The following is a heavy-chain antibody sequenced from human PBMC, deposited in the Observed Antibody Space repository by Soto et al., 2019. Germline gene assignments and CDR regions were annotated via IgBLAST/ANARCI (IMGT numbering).Heavy chain of an antibody. CDR3: ARAGGTTVTGLWHFDS. Sequence: EVQLLESGGGLVQSGGSRRLSCVGSGYNFATYAMSWVRQAPGKGLEWISAINAGGERIFYTDSVKGRFTISRDNSKKTLYLEMNSLRAEDTAVYYCARAGGTTVTGLWHFDSWGQGTLVTVSS. CDR1: GYNFATYA. J-gene: IGHJ4*02. V-gene: IGHV3-23*01. CDR2: INAGGERI. D-gene: IGHD4-17*01.